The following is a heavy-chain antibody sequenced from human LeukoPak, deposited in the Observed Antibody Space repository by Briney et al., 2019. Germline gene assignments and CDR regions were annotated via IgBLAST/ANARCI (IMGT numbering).Heavy chain of an antibody. CDR3: ARPTGFYPFDY. CDR1: GFTFSRSW. D-gene: IGHD1-14*01. J-gene: IGHJ4*02. CDR2: IREDGNDQ. V-gene: IGHV3-7*01. Sequence: GGSLRLSCAASGFTFSRSWMSWVRQAPGKGLEWVANIREDGNDQHYGDSVKSRFAISRDNAKTSLYLQMNSLRVEDTAVYYCARPTGFYPFDYSGQGTLVTVSP.